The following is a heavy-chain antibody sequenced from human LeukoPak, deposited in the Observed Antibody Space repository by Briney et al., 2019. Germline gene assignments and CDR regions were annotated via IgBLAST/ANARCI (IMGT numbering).Heavy chain of an antibody. J-gene: IGHJ4*02. Sequence: GGSLRLSCAASVFTFSSYIMNWVRQAPGKGREWVSSISSLSTYIYYADSVKGRFTISRDNAKNSLYLQMNSLRVEDTAVYYCARDMGFDYWGQGTLVTVSS. V-gene: IGHV3-21*01. CDR3: ARDMGFDY. D-gene: IGHD3-16*01. CDR2: ISSLSTYI. CDR1: VFTFSSYI.